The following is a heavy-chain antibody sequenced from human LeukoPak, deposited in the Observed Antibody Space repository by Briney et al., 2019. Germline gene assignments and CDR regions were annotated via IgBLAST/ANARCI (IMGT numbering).Heavy chain of an antibody. J-gene: IGHJ4*02. D-gene: IGHD3-10*01. CDR1: GGSISSYY. Sequence: PSETLSLTCTVFGGSISSYYWSWIRQPAGKGLEWIGRMYTSGRTNYNPSLKSRVTMSVDTSKNQFSLKLSSVTAADTAVYYCARDTGYYFGSGNYLYYFDYWGQGTLVTVSS. CDR2: MYTSGRT. CDR3: ARDTGYYFGSGNYLYYFDY. V-gene: IGHV4-4*07.